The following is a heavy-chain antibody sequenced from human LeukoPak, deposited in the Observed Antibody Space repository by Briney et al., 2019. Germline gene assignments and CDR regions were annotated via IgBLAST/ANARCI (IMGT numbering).Heavy chain of an antibody. CDR2: MNPNSGNT. Sequence: EASVKVSCKASGYTFTSYDINWVRQATGQGLEWMGWMNPNSGNTGYAQKFQGRVTMTRNTSISTAYMELSSLRSEDTAVYYCARTARDGYDFNDDYWGQGTLVTVSS. CDR1: GYTFTSYD. CDR3: ARTARDGYDFNDDY. J-gene: IGHJ4*02. V-gene: IGHV1-8*01. D-gene: IGHD5-24*01.